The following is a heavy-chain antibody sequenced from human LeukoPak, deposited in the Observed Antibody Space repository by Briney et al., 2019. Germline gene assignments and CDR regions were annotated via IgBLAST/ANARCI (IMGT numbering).Heavy chain of an antibody. Sequence: GGSLRLSCAASGFTFSSYGMHWVRQAPGKGLEWVAFIRYVGSNKYYADSVKGRFTISRDNSKNTLYLQMNSLRAEDTAVYYCAKDPSGQWLVGFDYWGQGTLVTVSS. D-gene: IGHD6-19*01. CDR2: IRYVGSNK. J-gene: IGHJ4*02. V-gene: IGHV3-30*02. CDR1: GFTFSSYG. CDR3: AKDPSGQWLVGFDY.